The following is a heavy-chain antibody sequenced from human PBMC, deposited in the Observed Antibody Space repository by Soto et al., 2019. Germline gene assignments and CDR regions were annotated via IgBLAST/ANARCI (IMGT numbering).Heavy chain of an antibody. CDR2: MYYSGST. CDR3: ARGDWLQPRYFDI. Sequence: SETLSLTCTVSGGSVSSGSHYWSWIRQPPGKGLEWIGYMYYSGSTNYNPSLKSRVTISVDTSKNQFSLKLSSVTAADTAVYYCARGDWLQPRYFDIWGQGTMVTVSS. D-gene: IGHD5-18*01. J-gene: IGHJ3*02. V-gene: IGHV4-61*01. CDR1: GGSVSSGSHY.